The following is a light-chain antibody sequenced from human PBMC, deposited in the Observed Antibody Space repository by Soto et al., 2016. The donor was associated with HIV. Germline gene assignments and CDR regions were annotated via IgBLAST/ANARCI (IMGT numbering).Light chain of an antibody. J-gene: IGKJ4*01. Sequence: DIQMTQSPSSLSASVGDRVTITCQASQDISRYLNWYQQKPGQAPHVLISDASNLETGVPSRFSGSGSGTEFTLTISSLQPEDFATYYCQQLNSYPLTFGGGTKVEIK. CDR2: DAS. CDR1: QDISRY. V-gene: IGKV1-9*01. CDR3: QQLNSYPLT.